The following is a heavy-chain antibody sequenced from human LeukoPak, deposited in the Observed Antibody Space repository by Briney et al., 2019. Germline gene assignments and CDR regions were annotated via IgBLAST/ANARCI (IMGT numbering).Heavy chain of an antibody. Sequence: LPGGSLRLSCAASGFTFSTYAMHWVRQAPDKGLEWVAVISYDGSNKYYADSVKGRFTISRDNSKNTLYLQMNSLKTEDTAVYYCTMGDWGWPGYWGQGTLVTVSS. J-gene: IGHJ4*02. CDR3: TMGDWGWPGY. D-gene: IGHD7-27*01. CDR2: ISYDGSNK. V-gene: IGHV3-30*03. CDR1: GFTFSTYA.